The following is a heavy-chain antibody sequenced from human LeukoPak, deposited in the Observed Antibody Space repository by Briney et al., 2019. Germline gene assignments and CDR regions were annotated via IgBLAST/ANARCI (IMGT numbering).Heavy chain of an antibody. Sequence: PGGALRLSCAASGVTFSVYYMSWIREVPGKGLEWGSYISSSSSYTNYADSVKGRFTISRDNAKNSLYLQMNSLRAEDTAVYYCAGSDILTGTNWFDPWGQGTLVTVSS. CDR1: GVTFSVYY. D-gene: IGHD3-9*01. J-gene: IGHJ5*02. V-gene: IGHV3-11*06. CDR2: ISSSSSYT. CDR3: AGSDILTGTNWFDP.